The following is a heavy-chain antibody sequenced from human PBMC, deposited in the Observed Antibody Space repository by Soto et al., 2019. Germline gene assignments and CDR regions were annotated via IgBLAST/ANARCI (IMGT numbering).Heavy chain of an antibody. V-gene: IGHV3-23*01. Sequence: PGGSLRLSCAASGFTFSSYAMSWVRQAPGKGLEWVSFISGSGGNTYYADSVKGRFAISRDNSKNTLYLQMNSLRAEDTAVYYCARGARDFDYWGQGTLVTVSS. D-gene: IGHD3-16*01. CDR2: ISGSGGNT. CDR1: GFTFSSYA. CDR3: ARGARDFDY. J-gene: IGHJ4*02.